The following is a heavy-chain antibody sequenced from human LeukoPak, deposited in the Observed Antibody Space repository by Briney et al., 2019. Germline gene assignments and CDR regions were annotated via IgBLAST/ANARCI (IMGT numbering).Heavy chain of an antibody. V-gene: IGHV3-21*01. CDR2: ISSSSSYI. D-gene: IGHD3-3*01. CDR3: AKALAFWSGTDPFDY. CDR1: GFTFSSYS. J-gene: IGHJ4*02. Sequence: PGGSLRLSCAASGFTFSSYSMNWVRQAPGKGLEWVSSISSSSSYIYYADSVKGRFTISRDNAKNSLYLQMNSLRAEDTAVYYCAKALAFWSGTDPFDYWGQGTLVTVSS.